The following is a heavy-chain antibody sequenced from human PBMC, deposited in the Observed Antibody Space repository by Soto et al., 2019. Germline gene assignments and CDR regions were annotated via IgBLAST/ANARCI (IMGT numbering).Heavy chain of an antibody. CDR3: ARDSTLWFGELPKFHMDV. CDR2: INAGNGNT. Sequence: ASVKVSCKASGYTFTSYAMHWVRQAPGQRLEWMGWINAGNGNTKYPQKFQGRVTVTRDTSASTAYMELSSLRSEDTAVYYCARDSTLWFGELPKFHMDVWGKGTTVTVSS. V-gene: IGHV1-3*01. D-gene: IGHD3-10*01. J-gene: IGHJ6*03. CDR1: GYTFTSYA.